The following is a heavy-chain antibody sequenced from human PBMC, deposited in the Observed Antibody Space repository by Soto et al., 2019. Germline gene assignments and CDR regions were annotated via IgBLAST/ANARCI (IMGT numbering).Heavy chain of an antibody. V-gene: IGHV1-2*02. CDR3: AGQGLRFLEWSRYYGMDV. CDR2: INPNSGGT. J-gene: IGHJ6*02. CDR1: GYTFTGYY. D-gene: IGHD3-3*01. Sequence: GASVKVSCKASGYTFTGYYMHWVRQAPGQGLEWMGWINPNSGGTSYAQKFQGRVTMTRDTSISTAYMELSRLRSDDTAVYYCAGQGLRFLEWSRYYGMDVWGQGTTVTVSS.